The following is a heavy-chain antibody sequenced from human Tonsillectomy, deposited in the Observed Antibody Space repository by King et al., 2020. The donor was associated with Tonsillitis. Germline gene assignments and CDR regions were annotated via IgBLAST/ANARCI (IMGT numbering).Heavy chain of an antibody. D-gene: IGHD4-17*01. CDR2: IYTSENT. CDR1: GGSISSYY. J-gene: IGHJ4*02. V-gene: IGHV4-4*07. CDR3: ASGDRGTFDY. Sequence: VQLQESGPGLVKPSETLSLTCTVSGGSISSYYWSWIRQPAGKGLEWIGHIYTSENTNYNPSLKSRVTRSVDASKNQFSLKLSSMTAADTAVYYCASGDRGTFDYWGQGTLVTVSS.